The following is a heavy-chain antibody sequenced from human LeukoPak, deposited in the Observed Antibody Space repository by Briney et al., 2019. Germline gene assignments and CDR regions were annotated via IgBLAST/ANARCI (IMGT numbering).Heavy chain of an antibody. Sequence: ASVKVSCKASGYTFTGYHMHWVRQAPGQGLEWMGWINPNSGGTNYAQKFQGRVTMTRDTSISTAYMELSRLRSDDTAVYYCASHYYDSSGYQNYFDYWGQGTLVTVSS. V-gene: IGHV1-2*02. CDR3: ASHYYDSSGYQNYFDY. D-gene: IGHD3-22*01. CDR2: INPNSGGT. J-gene: IGHJ4*02. CDR1: GYTFTGYH.